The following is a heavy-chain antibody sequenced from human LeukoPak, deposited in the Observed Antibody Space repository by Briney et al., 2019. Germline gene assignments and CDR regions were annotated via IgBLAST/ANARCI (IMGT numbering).Heavy chain of an antibody. CDR3: VKNGGKSDFGS. D-gene: IGHD4-23*01. CDR2: IYYSGST. V-gene: IGHV4-30-4*01. Sequence: PSETLSLTCTVSGGSISSGDYYWSWIRQPPGKGLEWIGYIYYSGSTYYNPSLKSRATISVDTSKNQLSLKLTSVTAADTALYYCVKNGGKSDFGSWGQGPLVAVSS. J-gene: IGHJ4*02. CDR1: GGSISSGDYY.